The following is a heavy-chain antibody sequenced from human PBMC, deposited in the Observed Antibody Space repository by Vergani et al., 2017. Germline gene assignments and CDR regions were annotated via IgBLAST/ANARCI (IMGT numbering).Heavy chain of an antibody. J-gene: IGHJ5*02. Sequence: QVQLVQSGAEVKKPGASVKVSCKASGYTFTGYYMHWVRQAPGQGLEWMGWINPNSGGTNYAQKFQGRVTMTRDTSISTAYMELSRLRSDDTAVYYCARDNAAATTVTTNWFDPWGQGTLVTVSS. CDR1: GYTFTGYY. D-gene: IGHD4-17*01. CDR2: INPNSGGT. V-gene: IGHV1-2*02. CDR3: ARDNAAATTVTTNWFDP.